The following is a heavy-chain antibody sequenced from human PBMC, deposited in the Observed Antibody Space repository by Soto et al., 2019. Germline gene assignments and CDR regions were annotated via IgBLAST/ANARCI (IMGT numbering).Heavy chain of an antibody. CDR3: ARDGHGSSRGWGGSHYYYYGMDV. Sequence: QVQLVQSGAEVKKPRASVKVSCKASGYTFTSSGISWVRQAPGQGLEWMGWISAYNGNTNYAQKLQGRITMTTDTSTSTADMGLRGRRSDDTAVYYCARDGHGSSRGWGGSHYYYYGMDVWGQGTTVTVSS. J-gene: IGHJ6*02. D-gene: IGHD2-2*01. CDR1: GYTFTSSG. CDR2: ISAYNGNT. V-gene: IGHV1-18*01.